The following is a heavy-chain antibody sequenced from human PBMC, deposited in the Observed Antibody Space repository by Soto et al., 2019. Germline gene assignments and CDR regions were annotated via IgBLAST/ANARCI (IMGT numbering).Heavy chain of an antibody. V-gene: IGHV4-34*01. CDR3: ARGKSLGSCWYGGEYFQQ. CDR2: INHSGST. Sequence: SETLSLTCAVYGGSFSGYYWSWIRQPPGKGLEWIGEINHSGSTNYNPSLKGRVTISVDTSKNQFSLKLSSVTAADTAVYYCARGKSLGSCWYGGEYFQQWGQGTLVTFSS. J-gene: IGHJ1*01. CDR1: GGSFSGYY. D-gene: IGHD6-13*01.